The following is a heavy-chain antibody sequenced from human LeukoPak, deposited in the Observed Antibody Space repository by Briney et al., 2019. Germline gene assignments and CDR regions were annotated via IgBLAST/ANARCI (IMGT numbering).Heavy chain of an antibody. Sequence: SSETLSLTCAVSGGSISSGGYSWSWIRQPPGKGLEWIGYIYHSGSTYHNPSLKSRVTISVDRSKNQFSLKLSSVTAADTAVYYCARGNTANDAFDIWGQGTMVTVSS. CDR3: ARGNTANDAFDI. V-gene: IGHV4-30-2*01. J-gene: IGHJ3*02. CDR2: IYHSGST. CDR1: GGSISSGGYS.